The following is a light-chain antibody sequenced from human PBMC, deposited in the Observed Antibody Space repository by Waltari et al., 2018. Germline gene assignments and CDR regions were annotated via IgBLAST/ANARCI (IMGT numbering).Light chain of an antibody. Sequence: DIQMTQSPSSLSASVGDRVTITCRASQDISTYLAWYQQKPGKAPNLLIYAASTFQTGVPSRFSGSGSGTDFTLTISSLQPEDFASYYCQQAYSFPYTFGPGTELIIK. CDR2: AAS. J-gene: IGKJ2*01. CDR1: QDISTY. CDR3: QQAYSFPYT. V-gene: IGKV1-12*01.